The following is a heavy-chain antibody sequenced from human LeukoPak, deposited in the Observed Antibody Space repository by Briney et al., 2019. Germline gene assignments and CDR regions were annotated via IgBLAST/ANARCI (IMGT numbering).Heavy chain of an antibody. CDR1: GFTFSTYG. Sequence: PGGSLRLSCAASGFTFSTYGMTWVRQAPGKGPEWVSGIDGSGYTTKYADSVKGRFTISRDNSKNTLYLQMGSLRAEDMAVYYCARGPDLILNWYFDLWGRGTLVTVSS. J-gene: IGHJ2*01. CDR2: IDGSGYTT. CDR3: ARGPDLILNWYFDL. V-gene: IGHV3-23*05.